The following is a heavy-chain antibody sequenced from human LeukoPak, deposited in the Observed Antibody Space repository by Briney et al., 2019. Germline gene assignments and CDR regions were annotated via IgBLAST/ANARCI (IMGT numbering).Heavy chain of an antibody. CDR1: GYTFTSYG. D-gene: IGHD3-22*01. CDR2: ISAYNGNT. J-gene: IGHJ4*02. Sequence: GASVTVSCKASGYTFTSYGISWVRQAPGQGLEWMGWISAYNGNTNYAQKLQGRVTMTTDTSTSTAYMELRSLRSDDTAVYYCARDRRVYDSSGYYYGYWGQGTLVTVSS. CDR3: ARDRRVYDSSGYYYGY. V-gene: IGHV1-18*01.